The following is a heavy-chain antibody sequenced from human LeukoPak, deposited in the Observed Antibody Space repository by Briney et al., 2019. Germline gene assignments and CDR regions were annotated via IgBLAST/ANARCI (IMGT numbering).Heavy chain of an antibody. CDR2: IHNKSSNK. D-gene: IGHD1-20*01. V-gene: IGHV3-33*01. Sequence: PGRSLRLSCAASRFTLSSYGTHWDRQAPGKGLEWVAVIHNKSSNKYYADTVKGGFTMSRDNSKNTLYLQMNSVRAEDTAVYYCARDLITGVPHYNNWFDPWGQGTLVTVSS. CDR3: ARDLITGVPHYNNWFDP. CDR1: RFTLSSYG. J-gene: IGHJ5*02.